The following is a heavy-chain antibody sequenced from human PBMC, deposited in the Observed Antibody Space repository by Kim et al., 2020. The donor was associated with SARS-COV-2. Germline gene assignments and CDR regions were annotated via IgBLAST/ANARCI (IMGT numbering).Heavy chain of an antibody. CDR3: ATGPHPNLIAAEGTGYYYGMDV. V-gene: IGHV1-69*13. Sequence: SVKVSCKASGGTFSSYAISWVRQAPGQGLEWMGGIIPIFGTANYAQKFQGRVTITADESTSTAYMELSSLRSEDTAVYYCATGPHPNLIAAEGTGYYYGMDVWGQGTTVTVSS. CDR1: GGTFSSYA. CDR2: IIPIFGTA. J-gene: IGHJ6*02. D-gene: IGHD6-13*01.